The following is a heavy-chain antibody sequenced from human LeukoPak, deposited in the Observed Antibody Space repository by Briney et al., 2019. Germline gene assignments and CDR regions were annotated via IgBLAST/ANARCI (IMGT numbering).Heavy chain of an antibody. J-gene: IGHJ4*02. CDR3: TRDPPSAAMAPFDY. CDR1: GFTFGGYA. D-gene: IGHD5-18*01. CDR2: IRSKAYGGTT. V-gene: IGHV3-49*04. Sequence: GRSLRLSCTASGFTFGGYAMTWVRQAPGKGLEWVGFIRSKAYGGTTEYAASVKGRFTISRDDSKSIAYLQMNSLNTEDTAVYYCTRDPPSAAMAPFDYWGQGTLVTVSS.